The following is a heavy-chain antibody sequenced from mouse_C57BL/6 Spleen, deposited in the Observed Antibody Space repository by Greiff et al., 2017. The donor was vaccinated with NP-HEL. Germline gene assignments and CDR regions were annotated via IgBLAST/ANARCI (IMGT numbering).Heavy chain of an antibody. J-gene: IGHJ2*01. CDR1: GFNIKDYY. D-gene: IGHD2-5*01. CDR3: AFYSNYAGD. V-gene: IGHV14-2*01. Sequence: EVQLQQSGAELVKPGASVKLSCTASGFNIKDYYMHWVKQRTEQGLEWIGRIDPEAGDTKYAPKFQGKATITADTSSNTAYLQLSSLTSEDTAVYYCAFYSNYAGDWGQGTTLTVSS. CDR2: IDPEAGDT.